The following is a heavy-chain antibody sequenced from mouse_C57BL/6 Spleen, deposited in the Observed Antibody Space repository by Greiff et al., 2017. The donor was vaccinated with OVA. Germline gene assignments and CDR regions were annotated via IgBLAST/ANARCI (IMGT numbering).Heavy chain of an antibody. CDR1: GYAFSSYW. D-gene: IGHD1-1*01. V-gene: IGHV1-80*01. CDR2: IYPGDGDT. J-gene: IGHJ2*01. CDR3: ARRGATVVAGFDY. Sequence: QVQLQQSGAELVKPGASVKLSCKASGYAFSSYWMNWVKQRPGKGLEWIGQIYPGDGDTNYNGKFKGKATLTADKSSSTDYMQLSSLTSEDAAVYFCARRGATVVAGFDYWGQGTTLTVSS.